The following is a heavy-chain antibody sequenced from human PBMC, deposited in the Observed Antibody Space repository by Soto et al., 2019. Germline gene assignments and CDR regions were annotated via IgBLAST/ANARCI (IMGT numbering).Heavy chain of an antibody. CDR3: ARRLGRYYYDSSGYSDY. CDR1: GYSFTSYW. V-gene: IGHV5-51*01. Sequence: GESLKISCKGSGYSFTSYWIGWVRQMPGKGLEWMGIIYPGDSDTRYSPSFQGQVTISADKSISTAYLQWSSLKASDTAMYYCARRLGRYYYDSSGYSDYWGQGTLVTVSS. CDR2: IYPGDSDT. D-gene: IGHD3-22*01. J-gene: IGHJ4*02.